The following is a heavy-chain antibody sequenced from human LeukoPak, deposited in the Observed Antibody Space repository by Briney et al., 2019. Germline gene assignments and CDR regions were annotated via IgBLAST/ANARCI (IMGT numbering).Heavy chain of an antibody. CDR2: INHNGGAI. Sequence: QSGGSLRLSCAASGSGFTFSTYSMDWFRQAPGKGPEWISYINHNGGAIYYADSVKGRFTISRDNAKNSVYLQMSSLRDDDTAVCYCAGASWFGEWVRWGQGTLVTVSS. V-gene: IGHV3-48*02. CDR1: GSGFTFSTYS. D-gene: IGHD3-10*01. CDR3: AGASWFGEWVR. J-gene: IGHJ4*02.